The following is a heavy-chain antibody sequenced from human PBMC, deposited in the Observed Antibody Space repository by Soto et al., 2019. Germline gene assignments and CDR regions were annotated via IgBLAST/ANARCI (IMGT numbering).Heavy chain of an antibody. CDR2: IYPGDSDT. CDR3: GRWGTVLSYKCLSYIPPLFTF. D-gene: IGHD3-16*01. J-gene: IGHJ3*01. CDR1: GYSFTSYW. Sequence: GESLKISWKGSGYSFTSYWIGWVRQMPGKGLEWMGIIYPGDSDTRYSPSFQAQDTISADKSISTAYLQWSSRKASDTAIYYWGRWGTVLSYKCLSYIPPLFTFGAQGTMVPGS. V-gene: IGHV5-51*01.